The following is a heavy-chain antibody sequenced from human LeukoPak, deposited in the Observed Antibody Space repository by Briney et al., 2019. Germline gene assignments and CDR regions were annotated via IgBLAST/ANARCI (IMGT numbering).Heavy chain of an antibody. Sequence: ASVKVSCKASGYTFTSYGISWVRQAPGQGLEWMGWISAYNGNTNYAQKLQGRVTMTTDTSTSTAYMELRSLRSDDTAVYYCARGEGFTMVRGVISDYWGQGTLVTVSS. J-gene: IGHJ4*02. CDR2: ISAYNGNT. V-gene: IGHV1-18*01. D-gene: IGHD3-10*01. CDR1: GYTFTSYG. CDR3: ARGEGFTMVRGVISDY.